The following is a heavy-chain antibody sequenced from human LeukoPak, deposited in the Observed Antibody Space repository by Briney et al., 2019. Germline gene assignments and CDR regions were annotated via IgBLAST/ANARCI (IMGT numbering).Heavy chain of an antibody. D-gene: IGHD3/OR15-3a*01. V-gene: IGHV3-66*03. Sequence: QTGGSLRLSCAVPGFRVSDYYMSWVRQAPGKGLEWVGLIRDSGEAFYADFARGRFAISRDESENTLYLKMNSLRVEDTAVYFCARDRAANQDWVEFDPWGQGTPVIVSS. CDR3: ARDRAANQDWVEFDP. J-gene: IGHJ5*02. CDR1: GFRVSDYY. CDR2: IRDSGEA.